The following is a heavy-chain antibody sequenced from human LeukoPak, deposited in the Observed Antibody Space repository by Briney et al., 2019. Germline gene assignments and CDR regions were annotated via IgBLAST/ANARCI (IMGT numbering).Heavy chain of an antibody. Sequence: SVKVSCKASGGTFSSYTITWVRQAPGQGLEWMGGIIPIFGTANYAQKFQGRVTITADKSTSTAYMELSSLRSEDTAVYYCARDGYCSSPSCYSYYWGQGTLVTVSS. D-gene: IGHD2-2*02. J-gene: IGHJ4*02. V-gene: IGHV1-69*06. CDR3: ARDGYCSSPSCYSYY. CDR2: IIPIFGTA. CDR1: GGTFSSYT.